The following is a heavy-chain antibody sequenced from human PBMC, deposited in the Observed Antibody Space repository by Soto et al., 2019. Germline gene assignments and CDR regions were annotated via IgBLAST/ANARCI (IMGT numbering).Heavy chain of an antibody. D-gene: IGHD3-16*02. CDR3: ARKKVSLLLPDF. V-gene: IGHV1-18*01. J-gene: IGHJ4*02. CDR2: ISVRSGKT. Sequence: VKLLQSEAEVKEPGASVKVSCKASGFVFSDYGIAWVRQAPGKGLEWMAWISVRSGKTNDAQAVQDRLTLTTDTSTDTAYMVFRNLRSDDTAVYYCARKKVSLLLPDFWGQGNLVAVSS. CDR1: GFVFSDYG.